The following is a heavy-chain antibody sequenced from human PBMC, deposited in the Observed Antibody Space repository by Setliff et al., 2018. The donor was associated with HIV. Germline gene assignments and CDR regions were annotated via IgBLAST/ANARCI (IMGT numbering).Heavy chain of an antibody. CDR3: AKDQAVVTPRYDAFDI. Sequence: PGGSLRLSCATSGFTFSNYGMHWVRQAPGKGLEWVTCIHYDGRDQYYADSVKGRFTISRDNSKNTLYLQMKSLRAEDTAVYYCAKDQAVVTPRYDAFDIWGQGTMVTVSS. D-gene: IGHD2-15*01. V-gene: IGHV3-30*02. J-gene: IGHJ3*02. CDR2: IHYDGRDQ. CDR1: GFTFSNYG.